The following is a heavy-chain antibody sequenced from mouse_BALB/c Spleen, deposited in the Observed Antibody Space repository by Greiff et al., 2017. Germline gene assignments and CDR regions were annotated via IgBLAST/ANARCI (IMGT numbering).Heavy chain of an antibody. J-gene: IGHJ4*01. CDR2: ISYSGST. D-gene: IGHD1-1*02. Sequence: EVQGVESGPGLVKPSQSLSLTCTVTGYSITSDYAWNWIRQFPGNKLEWMGYISYSGSTSYNPSLKSRISITRDTSKNQFFLQLNSVTTEDTATYYCARDYYKGAMDYWGQGTSVTVSS. V-gene: IGHV3-2*02. CDR1: GYSITSDYA. CDR3: ARDYYKGAMDY.